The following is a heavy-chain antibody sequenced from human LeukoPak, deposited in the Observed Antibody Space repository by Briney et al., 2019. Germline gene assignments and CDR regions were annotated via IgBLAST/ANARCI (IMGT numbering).Heavy chain of an antibody. D-gene: IGHD1-26*01. CDR1: GYTFTGYY. CDR3: ARGGKVGYTGEYFFDN. V-gene: IGHV1-2*02. Sequence: ASVKVSCKASGYTFTGYYIHWVRQAPGQGLEWMGWINPNSGGTNYAQKFQGRVAMTRDTSINTVYMELSRLRSDDTAVYYCARGGKVGYTGEYFFDNWGQGTLVTVSS. J-gene: IGHJ4*02. CDR2: INPNSGGT.